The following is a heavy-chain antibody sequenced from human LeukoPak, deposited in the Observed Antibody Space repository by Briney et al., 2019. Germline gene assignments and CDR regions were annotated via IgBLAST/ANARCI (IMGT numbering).Heavy chain of an antibody. D-gene: IGHD6-19*01. V-gene: IGHV4-38-2*01. Sequence: GSLRLSCAASGFTFSSYAMHWVRQAPGKGLEWIGSIYHSGSTYYNPSLKSRVTISVDTSENQFSLKLSSVTAADTAVYYCARIIAVAGHDYFDYWGQGTLVTVSS. CDR2: IYHSGST. CDR1: GFTFSSYA. J-gene: IGHJ4*02. CDR3: ARIIAVAGHDYFDY.